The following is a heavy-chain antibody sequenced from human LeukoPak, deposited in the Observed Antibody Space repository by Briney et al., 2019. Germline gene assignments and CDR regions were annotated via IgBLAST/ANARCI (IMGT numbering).Heavy chain of an antibody. CDR2: ISWNSGSI. Sequence: GGSLRLSCAASGFTFDDYAMHWVRQAPGKGLEWVSGISWNSGSIGYADSVKGRFTISRDNSKNTLYLQMNSLRAEDTAIYYCARTSSWYGNYWGQGTLVTVSS. J-gene: IGHJ4*02. CDR3: ARTSSWYGNY. CDR1: GFTFDDYA. V-gene: IGHV3-9*01. D-gene: IGHD6-13*01.